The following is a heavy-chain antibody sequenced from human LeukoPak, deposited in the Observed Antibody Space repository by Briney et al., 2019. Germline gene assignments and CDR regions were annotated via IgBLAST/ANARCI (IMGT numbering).Heavy chain of an antibody. CDR1: GYTFTSYG. D-gene: IGHD3-10*01. CDR2: ISAYNGNT. V-gene: IGHV1-18*04. CDR3: AKDAYYYGSAPLGY. J-gene: IGHJ4*02. Sequence: ASVKVSCKASGYTFTSYGISWVRQTPGQGLEWMGWISAYNGNTNYAQKLQGRVTMTTDTSTSTAYMELRSLRSDDTAVYYCAKDAYYYGSAPLGYWGQGTLVTVSS.